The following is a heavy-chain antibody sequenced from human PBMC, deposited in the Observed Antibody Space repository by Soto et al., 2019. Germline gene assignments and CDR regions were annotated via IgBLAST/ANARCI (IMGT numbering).Heavy chain of an antibody. CDR1: GYTFTSYG. J-gene: IGHJ4*02. CDR3: ARSELHDYRTYFDY. D-gene: IGHD4-4*01. CDR2: ISAYNGNT. Sequence: ASVKVSCKASGYTFTSYGISWVRQAPGQGLEWMGWISAYNGNTNYAQKLQGRVTMTTDTSTSTAYMELRSLRSDDTAVYYCARSELHDYRTYFDYWGQGTLVTVSS. V-gene: IGHV1-18*01.